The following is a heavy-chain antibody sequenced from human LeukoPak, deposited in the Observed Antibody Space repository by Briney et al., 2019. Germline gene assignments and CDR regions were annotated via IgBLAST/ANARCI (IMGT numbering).Heavy chain of an antibody. CDR2: ISGSGGST. V-gene: IGHV3-23*01. CDR3: AREMDSGGYLGY. Sequence: GGSLRLSCAASGFTFSSYAMSWVRQAPGKGLEWVSAISGSGGSTYYADSVKGRFTISRDNSKNSLYLQMNSLRADDTAVYYCAREMDSGGYLGYWGQGALVTVSS. CDR1: GFTFSSYA. D-gene: IGHD3-10*01. J-gene: IGHJ4*02.